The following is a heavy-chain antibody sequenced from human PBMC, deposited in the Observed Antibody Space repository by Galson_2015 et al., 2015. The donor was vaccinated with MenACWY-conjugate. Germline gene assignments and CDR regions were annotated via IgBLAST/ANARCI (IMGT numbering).Heavy chain of an antibody. J-gene: IGHJ4*02. Sequence: QSGAEVKKPGESLKMSCQGSGYDFSDFWIGWVRQMPGKGLEWMGIIYPGDFDTRYSPSFQGQVTVSADKATSAAYLQWNNLKASDTALYFCARHHVSSVMFLDSWGQGTLVTVSS. CDR2: IYPGDFDT. CDR3: ARHHVSSVMFLDS. D-gene: IGHD3-10*02. V-gene: IGHV5-51*01. CDR1: GYDFSDFW.